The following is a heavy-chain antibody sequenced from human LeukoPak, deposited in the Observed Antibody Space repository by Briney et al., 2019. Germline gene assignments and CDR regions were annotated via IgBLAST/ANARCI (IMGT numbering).Heavy chain of an antibody. CDR3: ARSSLGVASYYFYYYMDV. D-gene: IGHD3-3*01. CDR1: GSYT. CDR2: VSYDGSKK. J-gene: IGHJ6*03. V-gene: IGHV3-30*17. Sequence: GGSLRLSCAASGSYTIHWVRLAPGRGLEWVAVVSYDGSKKDYAASVKGRFTTSRDNSKNTLYLELNSLRADDTAIYYCARSSLGVASYYFYYYMDVWGTGATVTVSS.